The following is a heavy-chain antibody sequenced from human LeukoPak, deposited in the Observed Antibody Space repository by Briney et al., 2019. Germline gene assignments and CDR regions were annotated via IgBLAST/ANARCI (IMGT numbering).Heavy chain of an antibody. CDR1: GFTFSSYE. J-gene: IGHJ6*03. V-gene: IGHV3-48*03. CDR2: ISSSGSTL. Sequence: GGSLRLSCAASGFTFSSYEMNWVRQAPGKGLEWVSYISSSGSTLYYADSVKGRFTISRDNAKNSLYLQMNSLRAEDTAVYYCARDCSGGSCYVGYYYYMDVWGKGTTVTVSS. D-gene: IGHD2-15*01. CDR3: ARDCSGGSCYVGYYYYMDV.